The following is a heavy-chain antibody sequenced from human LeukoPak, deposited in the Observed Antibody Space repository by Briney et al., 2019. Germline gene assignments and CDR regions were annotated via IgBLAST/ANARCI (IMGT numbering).Heavy chain of an antibody. J-gene: IGHJ4*02. CDR3: AKEISAAAAVRSKLFDY. Sequence: GGSLRLSCAASGFTFSSYGMHWVRQAPGKGLEWVAVIWYDGSNKYYADSVKGRFTISRDNSKNTLYLQMNSLRAEDTAVYYCAKEISAAAAVRSKLFDYWGQGTLVTVSS. CDR1: GFTFSSYG. D-gene: IGHD6-13*01. CDR2: IWYDGSNK. V-gene: IGHV3-33*06.